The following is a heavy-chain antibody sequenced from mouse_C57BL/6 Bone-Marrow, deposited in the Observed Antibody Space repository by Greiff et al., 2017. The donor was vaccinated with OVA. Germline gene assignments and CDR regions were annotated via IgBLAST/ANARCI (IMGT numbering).Heavy chain of an antibody. D-gene: IGHD1-1*01. CDR2: IYPRDGST. CDR1: GYTFTSYD. CDR3: ARRGITTDWYFDV. V-gene: IGHV1-85*01. Sequence: QVQLQQSGPELVKPGASVKLSCKASGYTFTSYDINWVKQRPGQGLEWIGWIYPRDGSTKYNEKFKGKATLTVDTSSSTAYMELHSLTSEDSAVYFCARRGITTDWYFDVWGTGTTVTVSS. J-gene: IGHJ1*03.